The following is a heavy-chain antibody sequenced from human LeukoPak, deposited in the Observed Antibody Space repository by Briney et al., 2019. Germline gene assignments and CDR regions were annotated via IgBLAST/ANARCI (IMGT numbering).Heavy chain of an antibody. J-gene: IGHJ4*02. CDR3: AKGDSTSCCRGEVY. V-gene: IGHV3-30-3*01. D-gene: IGHD2-2*01. CDR2: ISYDGINK. CDR1: GFTFGNYA. Sequence: GRSLRLSCAASGFTFGNYAMNWVRQAPGKGLEWVALISYDGINKYYADSVKGRFTISRDNSMNTLYLQMSSLRAEDTAVYYCAKGDSTSCCRGEVYWGQGTLVTVSS.